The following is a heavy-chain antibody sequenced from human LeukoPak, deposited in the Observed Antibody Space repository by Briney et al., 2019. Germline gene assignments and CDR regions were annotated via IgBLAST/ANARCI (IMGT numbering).Heavy chain of an antibody. Sequence: GASVKVSCTASGYTFTGYYMHWVRQAPGQGLEWMGWINPNSGGTNYAQKFQGRVTMTRDTSISTAYMELRSLRSDDTAVYYCARVKPSGIAARSHFDYWGQGTLVTVSS. CDR3: ARVKPSGIAARSHFDY. CDR2: INPNSGGT. J-gene: IGHJ4*02. CDR1: GYTFTGYY. V-gene: IGHV1-2*02. D-gene: IGHD6-6*01.